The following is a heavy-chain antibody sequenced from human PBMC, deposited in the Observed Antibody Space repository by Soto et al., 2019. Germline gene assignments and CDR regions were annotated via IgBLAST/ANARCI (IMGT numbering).Heavy chain of an antibody. CDR1: GGSLSSDY. V-gene: IGHV4-4*07. Sequence: SETLSLTRTLSGGSLSSDYWSWIPQPAGKGLEWIGRIYTSENTHYNPSLRSRVSMSLDTSKNQLSLNLSSVTAADTAVYYCARGVGRSSWTSFDSWGQGTLVTVSS. D-gene: IGHD6-13*01. CDR3: ARGVGRSSWTSFDS. J-gene: IGHJ4*02. CDR2: IYTSENT.